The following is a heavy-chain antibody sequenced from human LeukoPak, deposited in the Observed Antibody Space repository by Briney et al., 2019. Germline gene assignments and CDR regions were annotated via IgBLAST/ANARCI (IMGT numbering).Heavy chain of an antibody. Sequence: GGSLRLSCAASGFTFSSYAMSWVRQAPGKGLEWVSVISPSGGSTYYADSVKGRFTISRDNSKNTLFLQMNSLRAEDTALYYCAKVGAQYYFDYWGQGTLVTVSS. D-gene: IGHD1-26*01. J-gene: IGHJ4*02. V-gene: IGHV3-23*01. CDR2: ISPSGGST. CDR1: GFTFSSYA. CDR3: AKVGAQYYFDY.